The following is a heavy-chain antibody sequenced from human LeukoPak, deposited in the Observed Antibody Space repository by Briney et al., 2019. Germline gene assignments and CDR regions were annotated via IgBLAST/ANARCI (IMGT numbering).Heavy chain of an antibody. CDR2: IYYSGSP. V-gene: IGHV4-59*08. D-gene: IGHD3-10*01. CDR1: GGSMGNYY. J-gene: IGHJ4*02. Sequence: SETLSLTCSVSGGSMGNYYWTWMRQPPGKGLEWVGYIYYSGSPNYNPSLKSRVTISVDTSKNQFSLKLSSVTAADTAVYYCARLRDYGSGTYYNDYWGQGTLVTVSS. CDR3: ARLRDYGSGTYYNDY.